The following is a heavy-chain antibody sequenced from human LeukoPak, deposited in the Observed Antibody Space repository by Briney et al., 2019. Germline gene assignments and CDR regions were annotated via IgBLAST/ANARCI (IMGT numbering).Heavy chain of an antibody. D-gene: IGHD3-3*01. CDR2: ISYDGSNK. CDR3: AKDAWSSGYYAHFDY. Sequence: PGGSLRLSCAASGFTFSSYGMHWVRQAPGKGLEWVAVISYDGSNKYYAHSVKGRFTISRDNSENTLYLQMNSLRAGDTAVYYCAKDAWSSGYYAHFDYWGQGTLVTVSS. V-gene: IGHV3-30*18. CDR1: GFTFSSYG. J-gene: IGHJ4*02.